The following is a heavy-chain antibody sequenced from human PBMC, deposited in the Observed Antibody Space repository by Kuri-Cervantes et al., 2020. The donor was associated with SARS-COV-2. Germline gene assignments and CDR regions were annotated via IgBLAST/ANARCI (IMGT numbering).Heavy chain of an antibody. D-gene: IGHD1-1*01. J-gene: IGHJ3*02. CDR1: GFTFSSFA. V-gene: IGHV3-23*01. CDR2: IYSGGGT. CDR3: ARRESWKGDFDI. Sequence: GESLKISCAAPGFTFSSFAMSWVRQAPGKGLEWVSVIYSGGGTYYADSVKGRFTISRDNYKNTLYLQMNSLRAEDTAVYYCARRESWKGDFDIWGQGTMVTVSS.